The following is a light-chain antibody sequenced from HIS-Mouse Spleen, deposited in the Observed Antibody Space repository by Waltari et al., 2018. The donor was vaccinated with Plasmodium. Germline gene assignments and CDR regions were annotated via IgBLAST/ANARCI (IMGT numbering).Light chain of an antibody. J-gene: IGLJ3*02. CDR1: SSDVGGYNY. CDR2: EVS. V-gene: IGLV2-14*01. CDR3: SSYTSSSTRV. Sequence: QSALTQPASVSGSPGQSNTISCTGTSSDVGGYNYVSWYQQHPGKAPKPMIYEVSNRPSGVSNRFSGSKSGNTASLTISGLQAEDEADYYCSSYTSSSTRVFGGGTKLTVL.